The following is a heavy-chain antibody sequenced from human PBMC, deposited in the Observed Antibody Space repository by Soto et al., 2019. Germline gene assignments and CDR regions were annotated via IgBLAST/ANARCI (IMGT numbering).Heavy chain of an antibody. CDR2: ICTYNGKT. D-gene: IGHD1-26*01. V-gene: IGHV1-18*01. CDR3: ARLLTEGATYREDAFDM. J-gene: IGHJ3*02. Sequence: QLQLVQSGGEVKTTGASVKVSCTTSGYTFTSHGISWERQAPGQGLEWMGWICTYNGKTDYAPKIQGRVTMTADARTSTVYMEVRSLRSHDTAVYYCARLLTEGATYREDAFDMWGQGTKITVSS. CDR1: GYTFTSHG.